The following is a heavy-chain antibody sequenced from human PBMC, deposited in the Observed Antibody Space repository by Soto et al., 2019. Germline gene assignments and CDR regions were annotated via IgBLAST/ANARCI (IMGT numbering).Heavy chain of an antibody. V-gene: IGHV1-69*13. D-gene: IGHD2-15*01. Sequence: SVKVSCKASGYTFTSYGISWVRQAPGQGLEWMGGIIPIFGTANYAQKFQGRVTITADESTSTAYMELSSLRSEDTAVYYCARERCSGGSCYSDFDYWGQGTLVTVSS. CDR1: GYTFTSYG. CDR2: IIPIFGTA. J-gene: IGHJ4*02. CDR3: ARERCSGGSCYSDFDY.